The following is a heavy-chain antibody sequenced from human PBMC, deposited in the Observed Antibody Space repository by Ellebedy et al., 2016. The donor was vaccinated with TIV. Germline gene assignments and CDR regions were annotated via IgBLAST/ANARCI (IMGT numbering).Heavy chain of an antibody. J-gene: IGHJ6*02. CDR3: ARQFTPKNYDILTGPDISIDYGMDV. Sequence: KVSXKGSGYSFTSYWIGWVRQMPGKGLEWMGIIYPGDSDTRYSPSFQGQVTISADKSISTAYLQWSSLKASDTAMYYCARQFTPKNYDILTGPDISIDYGMDVWGQGTTVTVSS. CDR2: IYPGDSDT. D-gene: IGHD3-9*01. CDR1: GYSFTSYW. V-gene: IGHV5-51*01.